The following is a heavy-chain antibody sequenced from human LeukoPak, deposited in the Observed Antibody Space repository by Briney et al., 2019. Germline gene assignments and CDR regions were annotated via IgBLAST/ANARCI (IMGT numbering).Heavy chain of an antibody. J-gene: IGHJ4*02. Sequence: GGSLRLSCVASGFIVSNNYMSWVRQAPGKGLEWVSVLYNAGSTNYADSVKGRFTISRDNSKSTLYLQMYSLRAEDTAVYYCASLKGLFDYFDYWGQGILVTVYS. CDR1: GFIVSNNY. V-gene: IGHV3-53*01. CDR3: ASLKGLFDYFDY. CDR2: LYNAGST. D-gene: IGHD3-22*01.